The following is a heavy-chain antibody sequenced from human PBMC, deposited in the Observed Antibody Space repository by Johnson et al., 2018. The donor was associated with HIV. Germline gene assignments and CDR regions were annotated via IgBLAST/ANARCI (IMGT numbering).Heavy chain of an antibody. J-gene: IGHJ3*02. CDR3: ARGGIVVVDCDAFDI. D-gene: IGHD2-15*01. Sequence: QVQLVESGGGLVQPGGSLRLSCVASGFTFSSYAMHWVRQAPGKGLEWVAVISYDGSNKYYADSVKGRFTISRDNSKNTLYLQMNSLRAEDTAVYYCARGGIVVVDCDAFDIWGQGTMVTVSS. CDR2: ISYDGSNK. V-gene: IGHV3-30-3*01. CDR1: GFTFSSYA.